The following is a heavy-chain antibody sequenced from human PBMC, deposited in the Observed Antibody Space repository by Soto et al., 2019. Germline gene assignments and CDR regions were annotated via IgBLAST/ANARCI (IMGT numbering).Heavy chain of an antibody. D-gene: IGHD6-13*01. CDR1: GYDFTACD. V-gene: IGHV1-8*02. CDR3: GRGPXPRAPAGGTPYYYAMDV. J-gene: IGHJ6*02. Sequence: VASVKVSCKASGYDFTACDINWVRQASGQGLEWMGWMNPINGATGTARRFQGRVSLSRNTATGTAYLELTSLRSDDTAVYYCGRGPXPRAPAGGTPYYYAMDVWGQGTTVTVSS. CDR2: MNPINGAT.